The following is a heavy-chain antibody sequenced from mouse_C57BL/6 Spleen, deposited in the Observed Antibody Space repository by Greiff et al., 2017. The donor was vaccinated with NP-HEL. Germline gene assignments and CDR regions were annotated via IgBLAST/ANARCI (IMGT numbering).Heavy chain of an antibody. V-gene: IGHV1-52*01. CDR3: ARRAQATLYFDY. CDR2: IDPSDSET. D-gene: IGHD3-2*02. CDR1: GYTFTSYW. J-gene: IGHJ2*01. Sequence: QLQQPGAELVRPGSSVKLSCKASGYTFTSYWMHWVKQRPIQGLEWIGNIDPSDSETHYNQKFKDKATLTVDKSSSTAYMQLSSLTSEDSAVYYCARRAQATLYFDYWGQGTTLTVSS.